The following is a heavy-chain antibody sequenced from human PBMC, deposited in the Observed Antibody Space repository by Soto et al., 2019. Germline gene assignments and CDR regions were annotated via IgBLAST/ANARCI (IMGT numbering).Heavy chain of an antibody. J-gene: IGHJ6*02. CDR2: ISFDGSNK. Sequence: PGGSLRLSCEASGFNFGSYAMHWVRQTPGKGLEWVAVISFDGSNKFYAESVKGRITISRDNSKNTLFLQMNSLRPEDTAVYYCARDMGHSYRTGYGLDVWGQGTTVTVSS. D-gene: IGHD5-18*01. CDR3: ARDMGHSYRTGYGLDV. V-gene: IGHV3-30-3*01. CDR1: GFNFGSYA.